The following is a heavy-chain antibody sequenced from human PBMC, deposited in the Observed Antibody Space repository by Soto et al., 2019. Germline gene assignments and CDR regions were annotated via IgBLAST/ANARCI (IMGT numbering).Heavy chain of an antibody. V-gene: IGHV1-24*01. D-gene: IGHD3-16*01. CDR2: FDPEDGET. Sequence: ASVKVSCKVSGYTLTELSMHWVRQAPGKGLEWMGGFDPEDGETIYAQKFQGRVTMTEDTFTDTAYMELSSLRSEDTAVYYCATYVYSPLPVAFDIWGQGTMVTVSS. J-gene: IGHJ3*02. CDR3: ATYVYSPLPVAFDI. CDR1: GYTLTELS.